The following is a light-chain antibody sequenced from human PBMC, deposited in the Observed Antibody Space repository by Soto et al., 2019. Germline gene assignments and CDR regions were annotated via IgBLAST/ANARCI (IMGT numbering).Light chain of an antibody. J-gene: IGLJ2*01. V-gene: IGLV2-14*03. CDR1: SSDVGAYNY. CDR2: DVS. Sequence: QSALTQPAPVSGSPGQSITISCTGTSSDVGAYNYVSWYQQHPGKAPKLMIYDVSNRPSGVSNRFSGSKSGNTASLTISGLQAEDEADYYCSSYTARSPLFGGGTKLTVL. CDR3: SSYTARSPL.